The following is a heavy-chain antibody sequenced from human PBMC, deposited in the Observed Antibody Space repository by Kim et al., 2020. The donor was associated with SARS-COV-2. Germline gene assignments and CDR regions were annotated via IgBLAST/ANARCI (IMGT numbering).Heavy chain of an antibody. Sequence: GGSLRLSCAASGFTFSSYAMSWVRQAPGKGLEWVSAISGSGGSTYYADSVKGRFTISRDNSKNTLYLQMNSLRAEDTAVYYCAKVPNRRLGWIAVAGRNWFDPWGQGTLVTVSS. V-gene: IGHV3-23*01. CDR1: GFTFSSYA. D-gene: IGHD6-19*01. CDR3: AKVPNRRLGWIAVAGRNWFDP. J-gene: IGHJ5*02. CDR2: ISGSGGST.